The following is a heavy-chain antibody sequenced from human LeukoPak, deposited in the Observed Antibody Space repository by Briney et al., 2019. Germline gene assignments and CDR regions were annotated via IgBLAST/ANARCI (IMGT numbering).Heavy chain of an antibody. J-gene: IGHJ4*02. CDR2: FSGSGGST. Sequence: TGGSLRLSCAASGFTFSSYAMSWVRQAPGKGLEWVSTFSGSGGSTHYADSVKGRFTISRDNSKNMLYLEVISLTADDTAVYYCAKDDAWLRFGEWSQGTLVTVSS. CDR3: AKDDAWLRFGE. D-gene: IGHD3-10*01. CDR1: GFTFSSYA. V-gene: IGHV3-23*01.